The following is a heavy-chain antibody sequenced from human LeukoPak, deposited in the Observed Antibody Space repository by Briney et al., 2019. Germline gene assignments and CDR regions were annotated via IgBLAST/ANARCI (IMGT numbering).Heavy chain of an antibody. V-gene: IGHV4-39*07. D-gene: IGHD1-26*01. CDR3: ARAGGNYYQVDH. CDR2: IYYSGST. Sequence: SETLSLTCTVSGGSISSSSYYWGWIRQPPGKGLEWIGSIYYSGSTYYNPSLKSRVTISVDTSKNQFSLKLSSVTAADTAVYYCARAGGNYYQVDHWGQGTLVTVSS. CDR1: GGSISSSSYY. J-gene: IGHJ4*02.